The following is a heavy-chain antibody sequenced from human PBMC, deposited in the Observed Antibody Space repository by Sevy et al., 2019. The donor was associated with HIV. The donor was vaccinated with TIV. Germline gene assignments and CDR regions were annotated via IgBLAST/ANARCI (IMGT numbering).Heavy chain of an antibody. Sequence: GGSLRRSCAASGFTFSDHYMEWVRQAPGKGLEWVGRIRNKADSYTTEYAAPVKGRFTISSDDSKNSLYLLMNSLKTEDTAVYYCATRAGIAAAGRVFDYWGQGTLVTVSS. CDR1: GFTFSDHY. V-gene: IGHV3-72*01. CDR3: ATRAGIAAAGRVFDY. J-gene: IGHJ4*02. CDR2: IRNKADSYTT. D-gene: IGHD6-13*01.